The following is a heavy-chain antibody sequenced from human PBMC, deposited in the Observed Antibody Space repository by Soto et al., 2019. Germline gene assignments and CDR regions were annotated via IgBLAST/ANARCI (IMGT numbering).Heavy chain of an antibody. CDR1: IFTFSSYW. Sequence: GGSLRLSCEASIFTFSSYWMTWVRQAPGKGLEWVANIKQDGSEKNYVDFVKGRFTISRDNAKNTLYLQMNSLRAEDTAVYFCARGLSSGSLWGQGTLVTVSS. D-gene: IGHD1-26*01. V-gene: IGHV3-7*01. CDR2: IKQDGSEK. CDR3: ARGLSSGSL. J-gene: IGHJ4*02.